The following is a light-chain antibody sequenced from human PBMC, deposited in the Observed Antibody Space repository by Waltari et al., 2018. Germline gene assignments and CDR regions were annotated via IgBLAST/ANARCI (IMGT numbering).Light chain of an antibody. J-gene: IGKJ2*01. CDR3: QQYGSSPYT. Sequence: IVLTQSPGTLSLSPGERATLSCRASQMVSRSYLDWYQQKPGQAPRLLIYGASSRATGIPDRFSGSGSGTDFTLTISRLEPEDFAVYYCQQYGSSPYTFGQGTKLEIK. CDR2: GAS. V-gene: IGKV3-20*01. CDR1: QMVSRSY.